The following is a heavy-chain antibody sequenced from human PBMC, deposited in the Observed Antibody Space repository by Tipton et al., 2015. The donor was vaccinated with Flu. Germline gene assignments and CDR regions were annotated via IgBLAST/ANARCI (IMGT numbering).Heavy chain of an antibody. CDR1: GDSIGYPYF. CDR3: ARHRSVATTPAALDI. V-gene: IGHV4-4*01. J-gene: IGHJ3*02. D-gene: IGHD2-15*01. Sequence: TLSLTCSVSGDSIGYPYFWGWIRQAPGKGLEWIGEIYHSGTTTYNPSLKSRVTISVDKSKNQFSLKLTSVTAADTAVYFCARHRSVATTPAALDIWGQGTTVTVSS. CDR2: IYHSGTT.